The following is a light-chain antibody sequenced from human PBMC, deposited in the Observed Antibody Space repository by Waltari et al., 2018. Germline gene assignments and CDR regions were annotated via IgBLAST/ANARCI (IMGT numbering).Light chain of an antibody. Sequence: EIVLTQSPGTLSLSPGERATLSCRASQSVSSSYLAWYQQKPGQAPRLLSYGSSSRATGIPERISGSGSGTDFTLTISRLEPEDFAVYYCQQYGSSPPNTFGQGTKLEIK. CDR2: GSS. J-gene: IGKJ2*01. V-gene: IGKV3-20*01. CDR3: QQYGSSPPNT. CDR1: QSVSSSY.